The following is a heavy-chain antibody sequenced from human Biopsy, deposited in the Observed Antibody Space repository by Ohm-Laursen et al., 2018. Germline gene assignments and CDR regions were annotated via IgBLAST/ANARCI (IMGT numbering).Heavy chain of an antibody. V-gene: IGHV4-59*01. Sequence: TLSLTCPVSGGSIGSFFWSWIRQPPGTGLEWIGYIYYSGSTNYNPSLRSRVTISVDRSKNQFSLELSSVTAADTAVYYCARVGAGAPSIDYFDYWGQGALVTVSS. J-gene: IGHJ4*02. CDR1: GGSIGSFF. CDR2: IYYSGST. CDR3: ARVGAGAPSIDYFDY. D-gene: IGHD1-26*01.